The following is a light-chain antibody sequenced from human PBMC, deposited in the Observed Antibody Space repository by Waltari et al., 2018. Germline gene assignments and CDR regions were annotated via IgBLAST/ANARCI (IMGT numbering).Light chain of an antibody. CDR1: KTDMTSY. Sequence: SRRATKTDMTSYLAWYPHNPAPAHNLLTHGAASRATSIPDRLSGSGSGTDFSLTISSLEPEDFAVYYCQQYDISPLTFGGGTRVEIK. J-gene: IGKJ4*01. V-gene: IGKV3-20*01. CDR2: GAA. CDR3: QQYDISPLT.